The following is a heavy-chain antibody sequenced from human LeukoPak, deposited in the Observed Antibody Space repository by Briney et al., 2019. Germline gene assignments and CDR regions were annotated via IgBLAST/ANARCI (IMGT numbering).Heavy chain of an antibody. D-gene: IGHD3-10*01. V-gene: IGHV3-72*01. CDR2: TKNKGNSYTR. CDR1: GITFSDHD. Sequence: PGGSLRLSCAVSGITFSDHDMDWVRQAPGKGLEWCGRTKNKGNSYTREYAASVKGRFTISRDDSKNSLYLQMNGLKTEDTAVYYCVAMIREVGYWGQGTLVTVSS. CDR3: VAMIREVGY. J-gene: IGHJ4*02.